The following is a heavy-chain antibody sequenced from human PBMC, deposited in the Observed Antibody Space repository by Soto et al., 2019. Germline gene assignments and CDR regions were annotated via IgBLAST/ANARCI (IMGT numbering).Heavy chain of an antibody. Sequence: GGSLRLSCAASGFTFSNYWMSWVRQAPGKGLEWVANIRQDGSEKNYKDSVKGRLTISRDNAKNSLSLQMNSLRAEDTAVYYCARRATTSAGYFDLWGRGTLVTVSS. CDR3: ARRATTSAGYFDL. CDR2: IRQDGSEK. J-gene: IGHJ2*01. CDR1: GFTFSNYW. D-gene: IGHD1-26*01. V-gene: IGHV3-7*01.